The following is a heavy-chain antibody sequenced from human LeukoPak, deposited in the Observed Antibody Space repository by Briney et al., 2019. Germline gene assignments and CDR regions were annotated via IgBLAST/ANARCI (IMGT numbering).Heavy chain of an antibody. Sequence: SETLSLTCTVSGGSISSSSYYWGWIRQPPGKGLEWIGSLYYSGSTYYNPSLKSRVTISVDTSKNQFSLKLSSVTAADTAVYYCARSPGDSSGYYYVLDYFDYWGQGTLVTVSS. D-gene: IGHD3-22*01. CDR2: LYYSGST. V-gene: IGHV4-39*01. CDR3: ARSPGDSSGYYYVLDYFDY. J-gene: IGHJ4*02. CDR1: GGSISSSSYY.